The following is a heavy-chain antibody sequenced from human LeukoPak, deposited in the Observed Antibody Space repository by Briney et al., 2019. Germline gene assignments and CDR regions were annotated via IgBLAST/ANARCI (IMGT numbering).Heavy chain of an antibody. CDR3: ARAPYYYDSSLIWFDP. V-gene: IGHV1-18*01. CDR1: GYTFTSYV. J-gene: IGHJ5*02. Sequence: ASVRVSCKASGYTFTSYVISWVRQAPGQGLEWWGGISAYNGNTNYAQKLQSRVTMTTDTHTRAPYRDLRSLRSADTAVYYCARAPYYYDSSLIWFDPWGQGTLVTVSS. CDR2: ISAYNGNT. D-gene: IGHD3-22*01.